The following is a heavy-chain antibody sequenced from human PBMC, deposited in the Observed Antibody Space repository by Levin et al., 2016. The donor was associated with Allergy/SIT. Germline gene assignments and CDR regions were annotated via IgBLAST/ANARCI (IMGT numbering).Heavy chain of an antibody. CDR2: IKRDGSED. Sequence: GESLKISCTTSGFTFNSCDMSWVRQSPGKGLEWVASIKRDGSEDYYVDSVKGRFTISRDNAKNSLFLQLNSLRGDDTALYYCARGAVWVGDKIDYWGQGTLVIVSS. J-gene: IGHJ4*02. CDR1: GFTFNSCD. D-gene: IGHD3-10*01. V-gene: IGHV3-7*03. CDR3: ARGAVWVGDKIDY.